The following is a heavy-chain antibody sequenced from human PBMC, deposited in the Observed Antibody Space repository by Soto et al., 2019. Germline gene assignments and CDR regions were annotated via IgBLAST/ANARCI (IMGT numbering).Heavy chain of an antibody. CDR3: ARXTTVVVGQWLSHDAFDI. V-gene: IGHV3-13*01. CDR2: IGTAGDT. J-gene: IGHJ3*02. Sequence: PGGSLRLSCAASGFTFSSYDMHWVRQATGKGLEWVSAIGTAGDTYYPGSVKGRFTISRENAKNSLYLQMNSLRAGDTAVYYCARXTTVVVGQWLSHDAFDIWGQGTMVTVSS. D-gene: IGHD6-19*01. CDR1: GFTFSSYD.